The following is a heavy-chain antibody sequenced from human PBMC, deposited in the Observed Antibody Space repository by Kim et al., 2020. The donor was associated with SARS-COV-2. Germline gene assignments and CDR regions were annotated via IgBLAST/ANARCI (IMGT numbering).Heavy chain of an antibody. CDR1: GGTFSSYA. V-gene: IGHV1-69*04. CDR2: IIPILGIA. Sequence: SVKVSCKASGGTFSSYAISWVRQAPGQGLEWMGRIIPILGIANYAQQFQGRVTITADKSTSTAYMELSSLRSEDTAVYYCARVPHYGGNSGTYYYGMDV. J-gene: IGHJ6*01. D-gene: IGHD4-17*01. CDR3: ARVPHYGGNSGTYYYGMDV.